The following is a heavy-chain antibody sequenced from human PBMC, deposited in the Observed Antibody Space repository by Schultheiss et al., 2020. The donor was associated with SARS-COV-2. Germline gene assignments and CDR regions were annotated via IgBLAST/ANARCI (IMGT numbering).Heavy chain of an antibody. CDR1: GFTVSSNY. J-gene: IGHJ5*02. CDR2: INSDGSAS. D-gene: IGHD3-3*01. V-gene: IGHV3-74*01. Sequence: GGSLRLSCAASGFTVSSNYMSWVRQAPGKGLEWVSRINSDGSASSYADSVQGRYTVSREKAKNSLYLQMNSLRAEDTAVYYCARLMDDFWSGPKGWFDPWGQGTLGTGSS. CDR3: ARLMDDFWSGPKGWFDP.